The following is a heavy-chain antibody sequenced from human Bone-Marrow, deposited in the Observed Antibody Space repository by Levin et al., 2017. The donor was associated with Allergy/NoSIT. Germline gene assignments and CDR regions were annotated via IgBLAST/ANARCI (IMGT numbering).Heavy chain of an antibody. J-gene: IGHJ3*02. CDR2: TSYDGGNK. CDR1: GFTFSGYA. V-gene: IGHV3-30-3*01. Sequence: QASETLSLTCAASGFTFSGYAMHWVRQAPGKGLEWVAVTSYDGGNKYYADSVKGRFTISRDNSKNTLYLQMNSLRAEDTAVYYCARTGQDAFDIWGQGTMVTVSS. CDR3: ARTGQDAFDI.